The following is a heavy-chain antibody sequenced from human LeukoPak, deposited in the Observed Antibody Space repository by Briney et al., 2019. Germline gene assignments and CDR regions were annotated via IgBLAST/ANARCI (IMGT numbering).Heavy chain of an antibody. CDR2: IYYSGST. CDR3: ASASSTGDHGSWYWYFDL. D-gene: IGHD7-27*01. V-gene: IGHV4-39*01. Sequence: KPSETLSLTCTVSGDSISSSSYYWGWIRQPPGKGLEWIGSIYYSGSTYYNPSLKSRVTISVDTSKNQFSLKLSSVTAADTAVYYCASASSTGDHGSWYWYFDLWGRGTLVTVSS. J-gene: IGHJ2*01. CDR1: GDSISSSSYY.